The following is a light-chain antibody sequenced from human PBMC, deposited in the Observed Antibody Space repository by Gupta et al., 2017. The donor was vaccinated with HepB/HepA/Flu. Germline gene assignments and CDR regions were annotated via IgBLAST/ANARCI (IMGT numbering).Light chain of an antibody. Sequence: DIQMTKSPSSVSASVGDRVTITCRASQGSSSWLAWYQQKPGKPPTLLYDAASSLQSVVPSWFGGSGSMTVFTITISSLQPEDFATYSCQQASSFPLTFGGGTKVEIK. CDR3: QQASSFPLT. CDR1: QGSSSW. J-gene: IGKJ4*01. V-gene: IGKV1-12*01. CDR2: AAS.